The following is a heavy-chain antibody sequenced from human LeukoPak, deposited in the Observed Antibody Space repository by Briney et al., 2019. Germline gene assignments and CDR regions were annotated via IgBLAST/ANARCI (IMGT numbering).Heavy chain of an antibody. D-gene: IGHD3-3*01. Sequence: SATLSLTCAVSGESFSGYYWSWLRQPPGKGLEWIGEINQSGDTNYNPSFETRVTMSVDASKKQFSLKVKSVTAADGAVYYCARSLSPYYDVTSAYWVWGYWGQGTLVIISS. CDR1: GESFSGYY. CDR2: INQSGDT. V-gene: IGHV4-34*01. CDR3: ARSLSPYYDVTSAYWVWGY. J-gene: IGHJ4*02.